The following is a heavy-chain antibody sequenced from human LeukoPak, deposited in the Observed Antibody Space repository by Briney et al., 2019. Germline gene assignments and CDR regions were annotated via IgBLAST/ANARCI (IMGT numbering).Heavy chain of an antibody. CDR2: IIGSSSYI. CDR1: GFTFSSYT. V-gene: IGHV3-21*01. D-gene: IGHD2-21*02. J-gene: IGHJ6*03. CDR3: ARDPWYSGDSVSYMDV. Sequence: GGSLRLSCEASGFTFSSYTMNWFRQAPGKGLEWVSSIIGSSSYIYYADSVKGRFTISRDNAKNSLYLQMNSLRAEDTAVYYCARDPWYSGDSVSYMDVWGKGTTVTISS.